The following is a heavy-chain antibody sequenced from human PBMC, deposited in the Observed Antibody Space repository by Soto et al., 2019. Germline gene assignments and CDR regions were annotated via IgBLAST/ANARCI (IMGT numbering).Heavy chain of an antibody. CDR3: ARGYCSSTSCQTLDY. CDR2: ISAYNGNT. V-gene: IGHV1-18*01. J-gene: IGHJ4*02. Sequence: ASVKVSCKASGYTFTSYGISWVRQAPGQGLEWMGWISAYNGNTNYAQKLQGRVTMTTDTSTSTAYMELRSLRSDDTAVYYCARGYCSSTSCQTLDYWGQGTLVTVSS. D-gene: IGHD2-2*01. CDR1: GYTFTSYG.